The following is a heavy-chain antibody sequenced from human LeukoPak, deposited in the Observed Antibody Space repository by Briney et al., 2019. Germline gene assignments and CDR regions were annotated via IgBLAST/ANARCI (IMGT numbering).Heavy chain of an antibody. Sequence: PGGSLRLSCAASGFTFSNYWMSWVRQAPGKGLEWVANIKQDGSEKYYVDSVKGRFTISRDNARNSLYLQMNSLRAEDTAVYYCAREGPRGNSQFDYWGQGTLVTVSS. V-gene: IGHV3-7*01. J-gene: IGHJ4*02. CDR2: IKQDGSEK. D-gene: IGHD4-23*01. CDR1: GFTFSNYW. CDR3: AREGPRGNSQFDY.